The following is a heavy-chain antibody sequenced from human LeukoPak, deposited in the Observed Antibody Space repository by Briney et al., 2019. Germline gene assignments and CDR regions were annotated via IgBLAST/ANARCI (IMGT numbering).Heavy chain of an antibody. CDR3: ARDCWDYGSGSYCGIDY. J-gene: IGHJ4*02. D-gene: IGHD3-10*01. Sequence: GGSLRLSCAASGFTFSSYNMNWVRQAPGKGLEWVSFITSSSNYIYYADSVKGRFTISRVNAKNSLYLQMNSLRAEDTTVYYCARDCWDYGSGSYCGIDYWGQGTLVTVSS. V-gene: IGHV3-21*03. CDR1: GFTFSSYN. CDR2: ITSSSNYI.